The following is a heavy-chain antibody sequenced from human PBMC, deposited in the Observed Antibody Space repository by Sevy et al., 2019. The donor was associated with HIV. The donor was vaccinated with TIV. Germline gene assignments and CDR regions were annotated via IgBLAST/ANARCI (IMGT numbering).Heavy chain of an antibody. CDR1: GFTFSTYG. Sequence: GGSLRLSCAASGFTFSTYGMHWVRQAPGKGLQWLTFIRYDGSNKYYADSVRGRFTISRDNSKNTLYLQMNSLRAEDTAVYYCAKGPHPAVITSYGMDVWGQGTTVTVSS. V-gene: IGHV3-30*02. D-gene: IGHD3-16*01. CDR3: AKGPHPAVITSYGMDV. CDR2: IRYDGSNK. J-gene: IGHJ6*02.